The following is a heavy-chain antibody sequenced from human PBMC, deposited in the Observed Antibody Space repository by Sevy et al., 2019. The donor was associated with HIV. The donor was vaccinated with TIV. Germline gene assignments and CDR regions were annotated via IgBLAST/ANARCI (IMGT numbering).Heavy chain of an antibody. J-gene: IGHJ4*02. V-gene: IGHV3-48*02. CDR1: GFTFSSYS. D-gene: IGHD5-18*01. Sequence: GGSLRLSCAASGFTFSSYSMNWVRQAPGKGLEWVSYISSSSSTIYYADSVKGRFTISRNNAKNSLYLQMNSLRDEDTAVYYCARGGTWIQLWSQFDYWGQGTLVTASS. CDR2: ISSSSSTI. CDR3: ARGGTWIQLWSQFDY.